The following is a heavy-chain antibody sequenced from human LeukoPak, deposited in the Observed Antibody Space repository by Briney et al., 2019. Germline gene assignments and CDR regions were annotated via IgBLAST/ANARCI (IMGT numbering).Heavy chain of an antibody. CDR1: GGTFSSYA. D-gene: IGHD1-1*01. J-gene: IGHJ4*02. Sequence: GASVKVSCKASGGTFSSYAISWVRQAPGQGLEWMGWINPNSGGTNYAQKFQGRVTMTRDTSISTAYMELSRLRSDDTAVYYCVRLPARLDPDYWGQGTLVTVSS. CDR3: VRLPARLDPDY. CDR2: INPNSGGT. V-gene: IGHV1-2*02.